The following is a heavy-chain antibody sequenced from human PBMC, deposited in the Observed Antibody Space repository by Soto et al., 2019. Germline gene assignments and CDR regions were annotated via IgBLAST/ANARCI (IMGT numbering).Heavy chain of an antibody. D-gene: IGHD3-10*01. V-gene: IGHV4-31*03. Sequence: SETLSLTCTVSGGSISSGGYYWSWIRQHPGKGLEWIGYIYYSGSTYYNPSLKSRVTISVDTSKNQFSLKLSSVTAADTAVYYCARDRHGSGSYYEPSPFYYYYMDVWGKGTTVTVSS. CDR2: IYYSGST. CDR3: ARDRHGSGSYYEPSPFYYYYMDV. CDR1: GGSISSGGYY. J-gene: IGHJ6*03.